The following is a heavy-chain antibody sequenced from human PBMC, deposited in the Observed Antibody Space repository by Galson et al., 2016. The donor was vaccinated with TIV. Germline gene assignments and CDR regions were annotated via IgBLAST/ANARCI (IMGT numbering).Heavy chain of an antibody. J-gene: IGHJ4*02. Sequence: SLRLSCAGSGFTFSDYWMSWVRQAPGKGLEWVGRIKSNFDGGTTDYAAPVKGRFTISRHDSKNTLFLQMNRLKTEDTAVYYCTTELGYCSGGYCYYFDYWGQGTLVTVSS. CDR1: GFTFSDYW. D-gene: IGHD2-15*01. CDR3: TTELGYCSGGYCYYFDY. CDR2: IKSNFDGGTT. V-gene: IGHV3-15*01.